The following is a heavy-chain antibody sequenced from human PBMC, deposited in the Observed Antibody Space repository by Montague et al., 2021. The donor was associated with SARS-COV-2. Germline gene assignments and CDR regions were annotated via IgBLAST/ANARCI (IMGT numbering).Heavy chain of an antibody. D-gene: IGHD5-18*01. CDR2: TYWNDDK. CDR3: ARTTDCGYSYGRCTYAFDI. J-gene: IGHJ3*02. CDR1: GFSLSTSGVG. V-gene: IGHV2-5*01. Sequence: PALVKPTQTLTLTCTFSGFSLSTSGVGVGWIRQPPGKALEWLALTYWNDDKRYSPSLKSRLTITKDTSKNQVVLTMTNMDPVDTATYYCARTTDCGYSYGRCTYAFDIWGQGTMVTVSS.